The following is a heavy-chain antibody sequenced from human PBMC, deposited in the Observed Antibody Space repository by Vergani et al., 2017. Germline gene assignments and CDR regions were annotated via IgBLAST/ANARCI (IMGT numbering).Heavy chain of an antibody. Sequence: QVQLVQSGSELKKPGASVQVSCKASGYTFTSYAMNWVRQAPGQGLEWMGWINTNTGNPTYAQGFTGRLFFSLDTSVSTAYLQISSLKAEDTAVYYCARIDSSGYYYGGWFDPWGQGTLVTVSS. CDR1: GYTFTSYA. V-gene: IGHV7-4-1*02. CDR3: ARIDSSGYYYGGWFDP. D-gene: IGHD3-22*01. CDR2: INTNTGNP. J-gene: IGHJ5*02.